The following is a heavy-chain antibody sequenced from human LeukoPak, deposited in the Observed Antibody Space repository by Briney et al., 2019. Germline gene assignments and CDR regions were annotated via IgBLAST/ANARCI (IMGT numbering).Heavy chain of an antibody. D-gene: IGHD3-10*01. Sequence: GGSLRLSCAASGFTVSSNYMSWVRQAPGRGLEWVSVIYSGGSTYYADSVKGRFTISRDNSKNTLFLQMNSLRAGDTAVYYCAKGTVTMVDYWGQGTMVTDSS. J-gene: IGHJ4*02. CDR3: AKGTVTMVDY. V-gene: IGHV3-66*01. CDR1: GFTVSSNY. CDR2: IYSGGST.